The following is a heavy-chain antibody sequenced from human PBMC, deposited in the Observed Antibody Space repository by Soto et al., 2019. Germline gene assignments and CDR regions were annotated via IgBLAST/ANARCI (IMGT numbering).Heavy chain of an antibody. V-gene: IGHV4-39*01. CDR1: GGSISSSSYY. CDR2: IYYSGST. J-gene: IGHJ6*02. Sequence: SETLSLTCTVSGGSISSSSYYWGWIRQPPGKGLEWIGSIYYSGSTYYNPSLKSRVTISVDTSKNQFSLKLSSVTAADTAVYYCSREGASTYYYGSGSYYNQPGYYGMDVWGQGTTVTVSS. D-gene: IGHD3-10*01. CDR3: SREGASTYYYGSGSYYNQPGYYGMDV.